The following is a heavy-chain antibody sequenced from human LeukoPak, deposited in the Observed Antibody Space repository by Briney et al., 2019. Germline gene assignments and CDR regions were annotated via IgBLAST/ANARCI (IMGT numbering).Heavy chain of an antibody. J-gene: IGHJ4*02. CDR3: AKDWDY. CDR2: INQDGSEK. CDR1: GLIFDNYR. V-gene: IGHV3-7*01. Sequence: GGSLRFSCAASGLIFDNYRMSWVRQAPGKGLEWVANINQDGSEKYYVDSVKGRFTISRDNAEKSLYLQMNSLRAEDTAVYYCAKDWDYWGQGTLVTVSS.